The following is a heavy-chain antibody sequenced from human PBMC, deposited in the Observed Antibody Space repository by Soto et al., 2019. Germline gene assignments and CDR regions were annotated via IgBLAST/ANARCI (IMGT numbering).Heavy chain of an antibody. D-gene: IGHD2-15*01. Sequence: PGGSLRLSCAASGFTFSSYSMNWVRQAPGKGLEWVSYISSISNTIYYADSVKGRFTISRDNAKNSLYLHMNSLSAEDTAVYYCARDRGCSGGVCYRDLDYWGQGTLVTVSS. CDR3: ARDRGCSGGVCYRDLDY. V-gene: IGHV3-48*01. CDR1: GFTFSSYS. CDR2: ISSISNTI. J-gene: IGHJ4*02.